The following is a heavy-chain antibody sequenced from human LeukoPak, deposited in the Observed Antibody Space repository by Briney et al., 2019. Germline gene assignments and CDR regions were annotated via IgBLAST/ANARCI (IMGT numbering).Heavy chain of an antibody. D-gene: IGHD5-18*01. V-gene: IGHV6-1*01. Sequence: SQTLSLTCAIYGDSVSNNSAAWNWIRQSPSRGLEWLGRTYYRSKWSNNYAISVKRRISITPDTSKNQFSLQLKFVTPEDTAVYYCAGGVDTDLHYWGQGTLVTVSS. J-gene: IGHJ4*02. CDR3: AGGVDTDLHY. CDR2: TYYRSKWSN. CDR1: GDSVSNNSAA.